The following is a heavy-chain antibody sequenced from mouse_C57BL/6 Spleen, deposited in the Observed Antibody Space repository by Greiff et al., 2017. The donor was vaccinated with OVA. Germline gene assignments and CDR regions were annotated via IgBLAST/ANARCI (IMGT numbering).Heavy chain of an antibody. D-gene: IGHD1-1*01. J-gene: IGHJ2*01. CDR2: IDPENGDT. V-gene: IGHV14-4*01. Sequence: DVKLVESGAELVRPGASVKLSCTASGFNIKDDYMHWVKQRPEQGLEWIGWIDPENGDTEYASKFQGKATITADTSSNTAYLQLSSLTSEDTAVYYCTSYYYGSSYVWGQGTTLTVSS. CDR1: GFNIKDDY. CDR3: TSYYYGSSYV.